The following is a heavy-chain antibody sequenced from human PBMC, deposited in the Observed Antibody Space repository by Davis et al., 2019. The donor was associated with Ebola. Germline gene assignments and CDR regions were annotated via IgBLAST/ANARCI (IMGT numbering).Heavy chain of an antibody. J-gene: IGHJ4*02. CDR1: GGSISSHY. CDR2: IYYSGST. V-gene: IGHV4-59*11. CDR3: ARVATVVTPQYYFDY. Sequence: PSETLSLTCTVSGGSISSHYWSWIRQPPGKGLEWIGYIYYSGSTNYNPSLKSRVTISVDTSKNQFSLKLSSVTAADTAVYYCARVATVVTPQYYFDYWGQGTLVTVSS. D-gene: IGHD4-23*01.